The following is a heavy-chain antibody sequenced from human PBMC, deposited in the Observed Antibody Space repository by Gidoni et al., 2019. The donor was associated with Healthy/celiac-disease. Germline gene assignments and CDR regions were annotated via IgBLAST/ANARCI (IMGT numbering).Heavy chain of an antibody. J-gene: IGHJ3*02. CDR2: ISGSGGST. Sequence: EVQLLESGGGLVQPGGSLRLSCAASGFTFSSYARSWVRQAPGKGLEWFSAISGSGGSTYYADSGKGRFTSSRDNSKNTLYLQMNSLRAEDTAVYYCAKHSGSFGGHAFDIWGQGTMVTVSS. CDR1: GFTFSSYA. D-gene: IGHD1-26*01. V-gene: IGHV3-23*01. CDR3: AKHSGSFGGHAFDI.